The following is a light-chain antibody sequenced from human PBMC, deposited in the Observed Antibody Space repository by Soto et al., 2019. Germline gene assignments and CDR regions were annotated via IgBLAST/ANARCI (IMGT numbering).Light chain of an antibody. Sequence: QSALTQPASVSGSPGQSITISCTGTSSDVGAYRYVSWHQQHPGKAPKVLIYEVSYRPSGVSNRFSASKSGNTASLTISGLQAEDDADYYCSSFTTSSTLVFGGGTKLTVL. CDR2: EVS. V-gene: IGLV2-14*01. CDR1: SSDVGAYRY. J-gene: IGLJ2*01. CDR3: SSFTTSSTLV.